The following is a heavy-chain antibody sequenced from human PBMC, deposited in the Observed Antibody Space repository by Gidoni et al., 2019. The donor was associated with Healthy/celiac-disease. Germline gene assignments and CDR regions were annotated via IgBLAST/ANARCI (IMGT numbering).Heavy chain of an antibody. CDR3: ANHAGYSSGWELRGS. V-gene: IGHV3-23*01. CDR2: ISGSGGST. D-gene: IGHD6-19*01. Sequence: TASGFTFSSYAMSWVRQAPGKGLEWVSAISGSGGSTYYADSVKGRFTISRDNPKNTLYLQMNSLRAEDTAVYYCANHAGYSSGWELRGSWGQGTMVTVSS. J-gene: IGHJ3*01. CDR1: GFTFSSYA.